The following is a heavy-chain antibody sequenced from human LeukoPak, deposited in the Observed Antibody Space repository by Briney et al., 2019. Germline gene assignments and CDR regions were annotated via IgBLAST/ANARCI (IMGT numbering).Heavy chain of an antibody. CDR1: GFTFSTYA. CDR2: IIGSGTNT. CDR3: AKVPNSGNYYYFDY. J-gene: IGHJ4*02. D-gene: IGHD1-26*01. Sequence: GRSLRPACAPSGFTFSTYAMGWVSQPPGNWLEWDSSIIGSGTNTYYTDSVKGRFTISRDNSKNTLYLQMNSLRAEDTAVYFCAKVPNSGNYYYFDYWGQGTPVTVSS. V-gene: IGHV3-23*01.